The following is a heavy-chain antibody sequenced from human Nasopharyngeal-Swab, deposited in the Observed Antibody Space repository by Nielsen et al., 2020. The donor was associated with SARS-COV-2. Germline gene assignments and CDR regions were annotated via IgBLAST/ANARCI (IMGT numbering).Heavy chain of an antibody. V-gene: IGHV4-39*07. D-gene: IGHD3-16*02. CDR2: ISASVTT. J-gene: IGHJ3*02. CDR3: AREDTIKFGELVVGDAFDI. Sequence: WIRKPTGKGLEWIGSISASVTTSSPPSLKSRVTISVDTSKNQFSLKLNSVPAADTAVYFCAREDTIKFGELVVGDAFDIWSQGIMVTVSS.